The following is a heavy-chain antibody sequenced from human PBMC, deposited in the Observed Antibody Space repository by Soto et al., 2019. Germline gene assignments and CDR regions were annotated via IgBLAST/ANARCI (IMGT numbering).Heavy chain of an antibody. CDR3: AKNPDLTIRAYNWFDP. D-gene: IGHD3-3*01. CDR1: GFTFGSYA. J-gene: IGHJ5*02. CDR2: ISGSGGST. Sequence: GGSLRLSCAASGFTFGSYAMSWVRQAPGKGLEWVSAISGSGGSTYYADSVKGRFTISRDNSKNTLYLQMNSLRAEDTAVYYCAKNPDLTIRAYNWFDPWGQGTLVTVSS. V-gene: IGHV3-23*01.